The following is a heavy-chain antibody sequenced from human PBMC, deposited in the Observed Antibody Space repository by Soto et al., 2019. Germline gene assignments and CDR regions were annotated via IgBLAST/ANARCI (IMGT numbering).Heavy chain of an antibody. CDR2: ISGSGGST. D-gene: IGHD1-26*01. CDR3: AKEEYSGSAPVTTNFDY. V-gene: IGHV3-23*01. CDR1: GFTFSSYA. Sequence: EVQLLESGGGLVQPGGSLRLSCAASGFTFSSYAMSWVRQAPGKGLEWVSAISGSGGSTYYADSVKGRFTISRDNSKNTLYLQMNSLRAEDTAVYYCAKEEYSGSAPVTTNFDYWGQGTLVTVSS. J-gene: IGHJ4*02.